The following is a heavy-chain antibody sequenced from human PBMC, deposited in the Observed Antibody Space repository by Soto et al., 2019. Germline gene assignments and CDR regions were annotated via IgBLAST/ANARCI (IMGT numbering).Heavy chain of an antibody. CDR1: GFTFSDYY. J-gene: IGHJ6*02. CDR3: ARGELRFLEWLNLYGMDV. D-gene: IGHD3-3*01. V-gene: IGHV3-11*01. CDR2: ISSSGSTI. Sequence: PGGSLRLSCAASGFTFSDYYMSWIRQAPGKGLEWVSYISSSGSTIYYADSVKGRFTISRDNAKNSLYLQMNSLRAEDTAVYYCARGELRFLEWLNLYGMDVWGQGTTVTVSS.